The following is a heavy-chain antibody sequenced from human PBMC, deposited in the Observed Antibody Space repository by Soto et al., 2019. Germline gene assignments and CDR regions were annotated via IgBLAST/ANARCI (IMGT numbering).Heavy chain of an antibody. CDR1: GGSFSGYY. Sequence: SETLSLTCAVYGGSFSGYYWSWIRQPPGKGLEWIGEINHSGSTNYNPSLKSRVTISVDTSKNQFSLKLSSVTAADTAVYYCARRIAVAGTGNYYFDYWGQGTLVTVSS. D-gene: IGHD6-19*01. CDR3: ARRIAVAGTGNYYFDY. V-gene: IGHV4-34*01. CDR2: INHSGST. J-gene: IGHJ4*02.